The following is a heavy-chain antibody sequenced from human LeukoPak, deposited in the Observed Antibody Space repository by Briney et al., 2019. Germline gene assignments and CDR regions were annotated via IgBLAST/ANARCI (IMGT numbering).Heavy chain of an antibody. J-gene: IGHJ4*02. CDR2: INHSGST. V-gene: IGHV4-34*01. Sequence: SETLSLTCAVYGGSFSGYYWSWIRQPPGKGLEWIGEINHSGSTNYNPSLKSRVTISVDTSKNQFSLKLSSVTAADAAVYYCARGPQIVVVIHPFDYWGQETLVTVSS. D-gene: IGHD3-22*01. CDR3: ARGPQIVVVIHPFDY. CDR1: GGSFSGYY.